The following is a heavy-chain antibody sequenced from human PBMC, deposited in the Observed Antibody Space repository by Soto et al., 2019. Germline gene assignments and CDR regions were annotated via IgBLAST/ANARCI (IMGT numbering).Heavy chain of an antibody. CDR1: GFTFDDYA. CDR2: ISWNSGRI. D-gene: IGHD3-10*01. Sequence: GGSLRLSCVGSGFTFDDYAMHWVRQAPGKGLEWVSGISWNSGRIGYVDSVKGRFSISRDNAKNSLYLQMNSLRTEDTASYYCVKDGLIWFGESLSLHMDFWGKGTTVTVSS. J-gene: IGHJ6*03. CDR3: VKDGLIWFGESLSLHMDF. V-gene: IGHV3-9*01.